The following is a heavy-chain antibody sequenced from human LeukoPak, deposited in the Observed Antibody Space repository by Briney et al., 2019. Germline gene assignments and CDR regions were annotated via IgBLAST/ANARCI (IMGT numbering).Heavy chain of an antibody. Sequence: SVKVSCKASGYTFTGYYMHWVRQAPGQGLEWMGGIIPIFGTANYAQKFQGRVTITTDESTSTAYMELSSLRSEDTAVYYCARSGHIVVVPAAIRGWFDPWGQGTLVTVSS. CDR3: ARSGHIVVVPAAIRGWFDP. V-gene: IGHV1-69*05. D-gene: IGHD2-2*02. CDR1: GYTFTGYY. J-gene: IGHJ5*02. CDR2: IIPIFGTA.